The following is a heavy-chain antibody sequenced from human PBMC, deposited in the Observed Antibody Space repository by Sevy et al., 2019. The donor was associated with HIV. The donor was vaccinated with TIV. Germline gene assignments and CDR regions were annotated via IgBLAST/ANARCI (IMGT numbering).Heavy chain of an antibody. J-gene: IGHJ4*02. V-gene: IGHV3-23*01. D-gene: IGHD1-26*01. CDR3: AGAGMGAKGFDY. CDR2: ISASGGST. CDR1: GFIFNSYV. Sequence: GGSLRLSCAASGFIFNSYVMIWVLQAPGRGLEWASGISASGGSTFYADSVKRRFTISRDNFKNALYLEMNSLRVEDTAVYYCAGAGMGAKGFDYWGQGTLVTVSS.